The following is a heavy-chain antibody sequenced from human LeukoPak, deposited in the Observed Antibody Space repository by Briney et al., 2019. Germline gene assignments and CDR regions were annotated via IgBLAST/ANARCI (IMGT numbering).Heavy chain of an antibody. CDR2: IYNGRNT. CDR1: GASTSSRY. D-gene: IGHD6-19*01. Sequence: SETLSLTCSASGASTSSRYWSWIRQSPGRTLEWIGHIYNGRNTKYNPSLTSRVTISVDTSNNQFSLSLTSVTAADTAIYYCAQTTGWPGFDFWGPGALVTVSS. CDR3: AQTTGWPGFDF. J-gene: IGHJ4*02. V-gene: IGHV4-59*08.